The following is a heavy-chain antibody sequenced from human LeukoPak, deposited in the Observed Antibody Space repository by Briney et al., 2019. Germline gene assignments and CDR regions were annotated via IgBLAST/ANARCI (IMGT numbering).Heavy chain of an antibody. CDR1: GFIFSDFY. J-gene: IGHJ5*02. V-gene: IGHV3-11*01. CDR2: ISGPGTTI. CDR3: TRDPRNGGFDP. D-gene: IGHD2-8*01. Sequence: GGSLRLSCAASGFIFSDFYMAWIRQAPGQGLRWLSYISGPGTTIRYADSVKGRISVSRDNSKKLLYLEMNSLSDDDTAVYFCTRDPRNGGFDPWGQGTLVTVSS.